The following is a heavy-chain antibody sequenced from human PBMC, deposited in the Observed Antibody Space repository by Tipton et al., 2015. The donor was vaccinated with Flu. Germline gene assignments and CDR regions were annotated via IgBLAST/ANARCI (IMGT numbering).Heavy chain of an antibody. CDR1: GFTFSSYE. J-gene: IGHJ4*02. D-gene: IGHD5-12*01. Sequence: GSLRLSCAASGFTFSSYEMNWVRQAPGKGPEWVSHIGSDGSKIYYADSVRGRFTISRDNAKNSLYLQMKTLRAEDTGVYYCVTGGDNGYVLRDWGQGTLVTVSS. CDR2: IGSDGSKI. CDR3: VTGGDNGYVLRD. V-gene: IGHV3-48*03.